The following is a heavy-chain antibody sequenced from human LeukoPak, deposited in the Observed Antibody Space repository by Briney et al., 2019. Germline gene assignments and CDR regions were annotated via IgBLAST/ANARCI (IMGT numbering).Heavy chain of an antibody. CDR1: GGSFSGYY. D-gene: IGHD3-22*01. CDR2: INHSGST. Sequence: SETLSLTCAVYGGSFSGYYWSWIRQPPGKGLEWIGEINHSGSTNYNPSLKSRVTISVDTSKNQFSLKLSSVTAADTAVYYCARIPIDELFYYEEQAWGQGTLVTVSS. J-gene: IGHJ5*02. V-gene: IGHV4-34*01. CDR3: ARIPIDELFYYEEQA.